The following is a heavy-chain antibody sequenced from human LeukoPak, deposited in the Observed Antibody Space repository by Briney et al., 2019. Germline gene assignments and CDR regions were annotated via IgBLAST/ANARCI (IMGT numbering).Heavy chain of an antibody. CDR3: ARTVEMATIRRAGWFDP. J-gene: IGHJ5*02. CDR2: IYYSGST. Sequence: SETLSLTCTVSGGSISSYYWSWLRQPPGKGLEWIGYIYYSGSTNYNPSLKSRCTISVDTSKNQFSLKLSSVTAADTAVYYCARTVEMATIRRAGWFDPWGQGTLVTVSS. D-gene: IGHD5-24*01. CDR1: GGSISSYY. V-gene: IGHV4-59*01.